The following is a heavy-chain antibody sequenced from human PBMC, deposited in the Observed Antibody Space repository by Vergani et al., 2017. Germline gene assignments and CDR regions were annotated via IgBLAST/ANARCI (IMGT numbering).Heavy chain of an antibody. D-gene: IGHD3-22*01. CDR1: GGSISSGSYY. V-gene: IGHV4-61*02. CDR3: ARDRYYDSSGYYYYGMDV. CDR2: IYTSGST. J-gene: IGHJ6*02. Sequence: QVQLQELGPGLVKPSQTLSLTCTVSGGSISSGSYYWSWIRQPAGKGLEWIGRIYTSGSTNYNPSLKSRVTISVDTSKNQFSLKLSSVTAADTAVYYCARDRYYDSSGYYYYGMDVWGQGTTVTVSS.